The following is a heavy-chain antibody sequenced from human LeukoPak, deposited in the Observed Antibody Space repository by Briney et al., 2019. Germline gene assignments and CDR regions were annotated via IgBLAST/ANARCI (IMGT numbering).Heavy chain of an antibody. D-gene: IGHD4-11*01. J-gene: IGHJ4*02. CDR1: AFTVSSNY. Sequence: GGSLRLSCAASAFTVSSNYMSWVRQAPGKGLEWVSVIYSGGSTYYADSVKGRFTISRDNSKNTLYLQMNSLRAEDTAVYYCASIYSNYDYWGQGTLVTVSS. CDR3: ASIYSNYDY. V-gene: IGHV3-66*02. CDR2: IYSGGST.